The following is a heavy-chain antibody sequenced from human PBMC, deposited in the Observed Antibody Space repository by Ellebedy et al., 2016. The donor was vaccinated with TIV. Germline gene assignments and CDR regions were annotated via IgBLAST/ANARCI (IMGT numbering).Heavy chain of an antibody. V-gene: IGHV1-2*02. D-gene: IGHD3-3*01. CDR2: INPNSGVT. Sequence: AASVKVSCKASGYTFTDYYIHWVRQAPGQGLEWMGWINPNSGVTHFAPRFQGRFTLTRDTSTSTAYMELSSLRSDDTAVYYCAREPLPSNTQEWTQGFDSWGQGTLVTVSS. CDR3: AREPLPSNTQEWTQGFDS. CDR1: GYTFTDYY. J-gene: IGHJ4*02.